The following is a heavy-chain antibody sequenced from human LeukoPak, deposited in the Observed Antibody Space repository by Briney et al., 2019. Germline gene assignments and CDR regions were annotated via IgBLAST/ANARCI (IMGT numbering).Heavy chain of an antibody. CDR3: ARVTTIFGVVTDNFDY. CDR1: GGSISSGSYY. Sequence: SETLSLTCTVSGGSISSGSYYWSWIRQPAGKGLEWIGRIYTSGSTNYNPSLKSRVTISVGTSKNQFSLKLSSVTAADTAVYYCARVTTIFGVVTDNFDYWGQGTLVTVSS. J-gene: IGHJ4*02. CDR2: IYTSGST. D-gene: IGHD3-3*01. V-gene: IGHV4-61*02.